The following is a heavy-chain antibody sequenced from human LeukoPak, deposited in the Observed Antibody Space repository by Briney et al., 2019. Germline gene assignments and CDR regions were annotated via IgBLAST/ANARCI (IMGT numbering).Heavy chain of an antibody. J-gene: IGHJ6*03. CDR2: IYTSGST. CDR1: GGSISSYY. V-gene: IGHV4-4*07. D-gene: IGHD2-2*03. Sequence: SETLSLTCTVSGGSISSYYWSWIRQPAGKGLEWIGRIYTSGSTNYNPSLKSRVTMSVDTSKNQFFLKLSSVTAADTAVYYCARDSMDIVVVPAALRDYYYYYYMDVWGKGTTVTVSS. CDR3: ARDSMDIVVVPAALRDYYYYYYMDV.